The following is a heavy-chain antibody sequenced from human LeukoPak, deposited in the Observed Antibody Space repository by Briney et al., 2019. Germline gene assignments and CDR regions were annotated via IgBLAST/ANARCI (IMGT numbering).Heavy chain of an antibody. J-gene: IGHJ6*03. Sequence: GGSLRLSCAASGFTFSTFWMSWIRQAPGKGLEWVANINPDGTDNYYVDSVKGRFTISRDNTKNSLYLQMNSLRAEDTAVYYCARRGRGYYYYYIDVWGKGTTVTVSS. CDR1: GFTFSTFW. V-gene: IGHV3-7*01. CDR3: ARRGRGYYYYYIDV. CDR2: INPDGTDN. D-gene: IGHD1-26*01.